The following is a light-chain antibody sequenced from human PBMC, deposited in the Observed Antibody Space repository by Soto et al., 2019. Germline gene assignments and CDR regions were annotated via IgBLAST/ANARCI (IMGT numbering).Light chain of an antibody. Sequence: IQLTQSPSSLSASVGDRVTITCRASQGISSCLAWYQQKPGKAPKLLIYGASTLAGGVPFRFSGDRSGTDFTLTISSLQPEDFATYYCQQLNTYPITFGQGARLESK. J-gene: IGKJ5*01. CDR2: GAS. V-gene: IGKV1-9*01. CDR1: QGISSC. CDR3: QQLNTYPIT.